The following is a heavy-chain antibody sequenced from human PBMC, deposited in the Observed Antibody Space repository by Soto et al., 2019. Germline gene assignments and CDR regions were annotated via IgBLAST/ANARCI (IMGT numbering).Heavy chain of an antibody. J-gene: IGHJ3*02. Sequence: QVQLQESGPGLVKPSETLSLTCTVSGGSMSSYYWSWIRQPPWKGLEWIGYIYYSGSTNYNPSLKSRVTISVDTSKNQFSLKLSSVTPADTAVYYCARLLYYGSGSYYNAAFDIWGQGTMVTVSS. CDR3: ARLLYYGSGSYYNAAFDI. D-gene: IGHD3-10*01. CDR1: GGSMSSYY. V-gene: IGHV4-59*08. CDR2: IYYSGST.